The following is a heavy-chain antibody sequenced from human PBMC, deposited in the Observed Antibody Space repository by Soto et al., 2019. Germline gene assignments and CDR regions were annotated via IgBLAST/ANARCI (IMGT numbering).Heavy chain of an antibody. CDR2: IYYSGST. J-gene: IGHJ6*03. Sequence: SETLSLTCTVSGGSISSSSYYWGWIRQPPGKGLEWIGSIYYSGSTYYNPSLKSRVTISVATSKNQFSLKLSSVTAADTAVYYCASSGYSSSWYQPPHYYYYMDVWGKGTTVTVSS. D-gene: IGHD6-13*01. V-gene: IGHV4-39*01. CDR3: ASSGYSSSWYQPPHYYYYMDV. CDR1: GGSISSSSYY.